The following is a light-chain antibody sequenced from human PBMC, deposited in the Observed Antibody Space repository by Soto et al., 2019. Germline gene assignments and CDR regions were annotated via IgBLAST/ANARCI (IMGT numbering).Light chain of an antibody. CDR3: QQLNNYPLT. J-gene: IGKJ4*01. CDR2: SAS. CDR1: QDIGNF. V-gene: IGKV1-9*01. Sequence: DIQLTQSPSFVSASVGDRVTITCRASQDIGNFLAWYQQKPGKAPKLLIYSASTLQSGVPSRFSGSGSAAEFSLTISSLQPEDFAAYFCQQLNNYPLTFGGGTKVDSK.